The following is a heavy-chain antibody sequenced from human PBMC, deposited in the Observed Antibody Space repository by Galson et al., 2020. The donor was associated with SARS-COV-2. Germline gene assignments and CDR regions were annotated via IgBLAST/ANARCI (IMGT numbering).Heavy chain of an antibody. J-gene: IGHJ3*02. CDR1: GFSFSNYW. D-gene: IGHD3-22*01. CDR3: AGSYYYEQCSLDI. Sequence: GGSLRLSCAASGFSFSNYWMSWVRQAPGKGLQWVANIKGDGSDNDYMDSVKGRFTMSSDNAKNSLYLEMNSLRAEDTAVYFCAGSYYYEQCSLDILSQGTMVTVSS. CDR2: IKGDGSDN. V-gene: IGHV3-7*01.